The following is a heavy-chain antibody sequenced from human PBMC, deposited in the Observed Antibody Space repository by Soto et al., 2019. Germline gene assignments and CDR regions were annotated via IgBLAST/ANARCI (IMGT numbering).Heavy chain of an antibody. CDR2: VYFSGST. CDR1: GDSVSRGDYY. Sequence: SETLSLTCSVSGDSVSRGDYYWSWIRQPPGKGLEWIGHVYFSGSTNYIPSLKSRLTMSVDTAKNQFSLKLNSVTAADTAVYYCARIPVDTYMIYWSDPWGQGTQVNVSS. J-gene: IGHJ5*02. D-gene: IGHD3-16*01. CDR3: ARIPVDTYMIYWSDP. V-gene: IGHV4-61*08.